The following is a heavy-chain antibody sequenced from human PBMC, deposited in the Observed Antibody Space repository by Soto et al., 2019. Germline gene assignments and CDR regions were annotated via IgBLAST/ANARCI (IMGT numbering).Heavy chain of an antibody. D-gene: IGHD6-13*01. CDR1: GYTFASYG. Sequence: ASVKVSCKASGYTFASYGISWVRQAPGQGLEWMGWISAYNGNTNYAQKFRGQVTMARDTSTSTVYMDLSSLRSDDTAVYYCARDLAAADYWGQGTLVTVSS. CDR2: ISAYNGNT. V-gene: IGHV1-18*01. J-gene: IGHJ4*02. CDR3: ARDLAAADY.